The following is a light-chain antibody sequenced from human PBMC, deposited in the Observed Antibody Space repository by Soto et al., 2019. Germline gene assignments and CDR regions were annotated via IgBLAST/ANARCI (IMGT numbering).Light chain of an antibody. CDR2: VNT. V-gene: IGLV1-40*01. J-gene: IGLJ2*01. CDR3: AAWHDSLSGVI. Sequence: QSVLTQPPSVSGAPGQRVTISCTGSSSNIGAGYDVHWYQQLPGTAPKLVIYVNTNRPSGVPDRFSGSRSGTSASLAITGLQAEDEADYYCAAWHDSLSGVIFGGGTKLTVL. CDR1: SSNIGAGYD.